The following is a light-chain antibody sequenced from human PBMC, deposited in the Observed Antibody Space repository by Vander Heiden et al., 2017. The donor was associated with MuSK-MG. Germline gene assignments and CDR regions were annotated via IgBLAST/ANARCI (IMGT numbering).Light chain of an antibody. CDR1: QDISNY. J-gene: IGKJ2*01. CDR2: DAS. CDR3: QQYDNLPT. Sequence: DIQMTQSPSSLSASVGDRVTITCQASQDISNYLNWYQQKPGKAPKLLIYDASNLETGVPSRFSGSGSGTDFTFTISSLQPEDIATYYCQQYDNLPTFGQGTKLXIK. V-gene: IGKV1-33*01.